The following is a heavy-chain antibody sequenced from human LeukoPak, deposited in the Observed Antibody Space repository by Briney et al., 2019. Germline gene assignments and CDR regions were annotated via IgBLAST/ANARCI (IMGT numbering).Heavy chain of an antibody. V-gene: IGHV1-18*01. CDR2: ISAYNGNT. Sequence: ASVKVSCKASGYTFTSYGISWVRQAPGQGLEWMGWISAYNGNTNYAQKLQGRVTMTTDTSTSTAYMELRSLRSDDTAVYYCASTHGSGSYGWFDPWGQGTLVTVSS. J-gene: IGHJ5*02. CDR1: GYTFTSYG. D-gene: IGHD3-10*01. CDR3: ASTHGSGSYGWFDP.